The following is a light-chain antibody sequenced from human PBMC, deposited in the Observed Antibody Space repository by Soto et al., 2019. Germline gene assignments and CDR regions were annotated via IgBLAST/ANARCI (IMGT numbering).Light chain of an antibody. CDR1: SSNIGAGSD. CDR2: GNS. Sequence: QSVLTQPPSVSGAPGQRVTISCTGSSSNIGAGSDVHWYQQLPGTAPNLLIYGNSNRPSGVPDRFSGSKSGTSASLAITVLQAEEEDDYYCQSYDSLLRVSVFGGGTQVTVL. J-gene: IGLJ2*01. CDR3: QSYDSLLRVSV. V-gene: IGLV1-40*01.